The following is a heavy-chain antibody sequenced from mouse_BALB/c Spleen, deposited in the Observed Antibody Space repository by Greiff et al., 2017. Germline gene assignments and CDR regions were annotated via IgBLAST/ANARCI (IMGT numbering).Heavy chain of an antibody. Sequence: VKVVESGPGLVQPSQSLSITCTVSGFSLTSYGVHWVRQSPGKGLEWLGVIWSGGSTDYNAAFISRLSISKDNSKSQVFFKMNSLQANDTAIYYCARNREVRSNWYFDVWGAGTTVTVSS. CDR1: GFSLTSYG. J-gene: IGHJ1*01. D-gene: IGHD2-14*01. CDR3: ARNREVRSNWYFDV. CDR2: IWSGGST. V-gene: IGHV2-2*02.